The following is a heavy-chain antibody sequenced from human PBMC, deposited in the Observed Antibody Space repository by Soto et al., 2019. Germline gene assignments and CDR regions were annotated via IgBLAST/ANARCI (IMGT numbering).Heavy chain of an antibody. CDR2: IYWDDDK. CDR1: GFSLSTSAVG. CDR3: AHTLIEGSSDDFDI. J-gene: IGHJ3*02. Sequence: QITLKESGPTLVKPTQTITLTCTLSGFSLSTSAVGVGWIRQPPGKALEWLALIYWDDDKRYSPSLKSRLTITKDTPKNQVVLTMTNMDPVDTAAYFWAHTLIEGSSDDFDIWGQGTMVPVSS. D-gene: IGHD6-6*01. V-gene: IGHV2-5*02.